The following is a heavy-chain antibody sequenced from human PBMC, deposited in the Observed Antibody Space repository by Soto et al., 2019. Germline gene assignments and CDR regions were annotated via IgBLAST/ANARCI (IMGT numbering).Heavy chain of an antibody. J-gene: IGHJ4*02. CDR1: GITLSNAW. V-gene: IGHV3-15*01. D-gene: IGHD5-18*01. CDR2: IQSKADGSTT. CDR3: ATPRPGTHGYCY. Sequence: EVQLVESGGGLVKPGGSLRLSCEASGITLSNAWMTWVRQAPGKGLEWVGRIQSKADGSTTEYGSPVKDRFIITRDDSENTLDLQMHCLKTADTAVDYCATPRPGTHGYCYWGQGTLVCVSS.